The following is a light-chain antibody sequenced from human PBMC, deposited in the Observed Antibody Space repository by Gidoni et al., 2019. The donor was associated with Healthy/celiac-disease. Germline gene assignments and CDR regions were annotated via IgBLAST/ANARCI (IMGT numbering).Light chain of an antibody. Sequence: QSALTQPASVSGSPGQSITISCTGTSSDVGGYNYVPWYQQHPGKAPRLMIYEVSDRPSGVPDRFSGSKSGNTASLTISGLQAEDEADYYCSSHTDRSTGVFGTGTKVTVL. CDR1: SSDVGGYNY. J-gene: IGLJ1*01. V-gene: IGLV2-14*01. CDR3: SSHTDRSTGV. CDR2: EVS.